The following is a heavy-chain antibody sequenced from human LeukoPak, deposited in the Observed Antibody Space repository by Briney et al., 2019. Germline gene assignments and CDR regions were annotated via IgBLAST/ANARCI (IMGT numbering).Heavy chain of an antibody. CDR3: ARDGGHSTDFDY. V-gene: IGHV3-7*01. CDR1: GFMFSRHW. Sequence: TGGSLRLSCAPSGFMFSRHWMSWVRQAPGKGPEWVASIKRDGSERYYVDSVKGRFTISRDNAKNSLYLQMNSLRAEDTAVYYCARDGGHSTDFDYWGQGTLVTVSS. CDR2: IKRDGSER. D-gene: IGHD2/OR15-2a*01. J-gene: IGHJ4*02.